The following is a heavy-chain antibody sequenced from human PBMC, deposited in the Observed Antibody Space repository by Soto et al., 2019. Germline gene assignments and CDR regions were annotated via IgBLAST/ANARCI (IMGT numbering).Heavy chain of an antibody. CDR3: AKDSVAGTSISYYYYGMDV. CDR2: ISYDGSNK. CDR1: GFTFSSYG. V-gene: IGHV3-30*18. Sequence: PGGSLRLSCAASGFTFSSYGMHWVRQAPGKGLEWVAVISYDGSNKYYADSVKGRFTISRDNSKNTLYLQMNSLRAGDTAVYYCAKDSVAGTSISYYYYGMDVWGQGTTVTVSS. D-gene: IGHD6-19*01. J-gene: IGHJ6*02.